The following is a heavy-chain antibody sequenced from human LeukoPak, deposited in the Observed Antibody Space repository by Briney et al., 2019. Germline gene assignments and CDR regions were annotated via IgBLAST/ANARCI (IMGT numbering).Heavy chain of an antibody. CDR3: ARVKRFADYFDY. CDR2: ITSSGSTI. CDR1: GFTFSSYE. V-gene: IGHV3-48*03. J-gene: IGHJ4*02. Sequence: GGSLRLSCAASGFTFSSYEMNWVRRAPGKGLEWLSYITSSGSTIYYADSVKGRFTISRDNAKNSLYLQMNSLRAEDTAVYYCARVKRFADYFDYWGQGTLVTVSS.